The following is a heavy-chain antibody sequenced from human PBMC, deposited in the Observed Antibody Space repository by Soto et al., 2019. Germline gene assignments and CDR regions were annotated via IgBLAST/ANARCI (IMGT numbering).Heavy chain of an antibody. CDR3: VRVGNYILDAFDL. Sequence: GALRLSGAPSGFTSSSYAMHRVRQVPGKGQECVAVISYDGSNKYYADSVKGRFSISRDNSKNPLYLQMNRLSAEDTVVYYCVRVGNYILDAFDLWGQGKMVTVSS. CDR1: GFTSSSYA. J-gene: IGHJ3*01. V-gene: IGHV3-30-3*01. D-gene: IGHD1-7*01. CDR2: ISYDGSNK.